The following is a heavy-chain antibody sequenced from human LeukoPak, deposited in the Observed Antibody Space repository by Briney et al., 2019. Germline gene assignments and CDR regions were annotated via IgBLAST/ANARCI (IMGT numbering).Heavy chain of an antibody. J-gene: IGHJ3*02. V-gene: IGHV1-2*02. CDR3: ARDIFAGTMVRGVYDAFDI. CDR2: INPNSGGT. D-gene: IGHD3-10*01. CDR1: GYTFTSYH. Sequence: GASVKVSCKASGYTFTSYHMHWVRQAPGQGLEWMGWINPNSGGTNYAQKFQGRVTMTRDTSISTAYMELRSLRSDDTAVYYCARDIFAGTMVRGVYDAFDIWGQGTMVTVSS.